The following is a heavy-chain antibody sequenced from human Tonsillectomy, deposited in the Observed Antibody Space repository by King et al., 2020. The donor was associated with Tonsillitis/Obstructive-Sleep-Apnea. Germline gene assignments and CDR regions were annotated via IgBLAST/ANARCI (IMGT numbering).Heavy chain of an antibody. J-gene: IGHJ3*02. CDR2: IWYDGSNK. V-gene: IGHV3-33*01. Sequence: VQLVESGGGVVQPGTSLRLSCAASGFTFSSYGMHWVRQAPGKGLEWVAVIWYDGSNKYYADSVKGRFTISRDNSKNTLYLQMNSLRAEDTAVYYCAIGSSTSLADAFHIWGQGTMVTVSS. CDR3: AIGSSTSLADAFHI. D-gene: IGHD2/OR15-2a*01. CDR1: GFTFSSYG.